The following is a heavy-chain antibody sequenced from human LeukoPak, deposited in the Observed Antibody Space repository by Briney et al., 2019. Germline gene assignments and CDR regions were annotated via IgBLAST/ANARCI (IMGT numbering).Heavy chain of an antibody. Sequence: PSQTLSLTCAVSGGSISSGGYSWSWIRQPPGKGLEWIGYIYHSGSTNYNPSLKSRVTISVDKSKNQFSLKLSSVTAADTAVYYCARGSGPYSSADDAFDIWGQGTMVTVSS. V-gene: IGHV4-30-2*01. J-gene: IGHJ3*02. CDR2: IYHSGST. CDR3: ARGSGPYSSADDAFDI. CDR1: GGSISSGGYS. D-gene: IGHD3-22*01.